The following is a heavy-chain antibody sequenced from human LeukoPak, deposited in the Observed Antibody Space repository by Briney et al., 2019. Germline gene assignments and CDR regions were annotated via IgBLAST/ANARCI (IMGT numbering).Heavy chain of an antibody. CDR2: ISAYNGNT. D-gene: IGHD3-16*01. CDR1: GGTFSSYA. Sequence: ASVKVSCKASGGTFSSYAISWVRQAPGQGLEWMGWISAYNGNTNYAQKLQGRVTMTTDTSTSTAYMELRSLRSDDTALYYCARGGDYPPPGGASDIWGQGTMVTVSS. V-gene: IGHV1-18*01. CDR3: ARGGDYPPPGGASDI. J-gene: IGHJ3*02.